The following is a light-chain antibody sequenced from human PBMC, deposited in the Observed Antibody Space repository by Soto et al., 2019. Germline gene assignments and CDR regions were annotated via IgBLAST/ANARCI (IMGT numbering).Light chain of an antibody. CDR2: SAS. CDR1: QVITNF. Sequence: DIQMTQSPSSLSASVGDRVTITCRATQVITNFLAWYQQKPGKVPRLLTYSASTLQSGVPSRFSGSGYGTEFTLTISSLQPEDVATYYCQKYNSAPLTFGGGTKVDIK. CDR3: QKYNSAPLT. V-gene: IGKV1-27*01. J-gene: IGKJ4*01.